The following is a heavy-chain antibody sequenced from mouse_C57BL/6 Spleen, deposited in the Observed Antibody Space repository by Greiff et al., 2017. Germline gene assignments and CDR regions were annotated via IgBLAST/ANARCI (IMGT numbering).Heavy chain of an antibody. V-gene: IGHV1-54*01. Sequence: QVQLQQSGAELVRPGTSVKVSCKASGYAFTNYLIEWVKQRPGQGLEWIGVINPGSGGTNYNEKFKGKATLTADKSSSTAYMQLSSLTSEDSAVYVCARWGGEGDMDYWGQGTSVTVSS. CDR2: INPGSGGT. J-gene: IGHJ4*01. CDR1: GYAFTNYL. CDR3: ARWGGEGDMDY.